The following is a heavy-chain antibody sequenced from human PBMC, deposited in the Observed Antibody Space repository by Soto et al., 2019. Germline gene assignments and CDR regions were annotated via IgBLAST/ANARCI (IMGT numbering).Heavy chain of an antibody. D-gene: IGHD2-15*01. V-gene: IGHV1-18*01. CDR1: GYTFTSYG. CDR2: ISAYNGNT. CDR3: ARVGVENVVVVAARTHYYYYGMDV. Sequence: ASVKVSCKASGYTFTSYGISWVRQAPGQGLEWMGWISAYNGNTNYAQKLQGRVTMTTDTSTSTAYMELRSLRSDDTAVYYCARVGVENVVVVAARTHYYYYGMDVWGQGTTVTVSS. J-gene: IGHJ6*02.